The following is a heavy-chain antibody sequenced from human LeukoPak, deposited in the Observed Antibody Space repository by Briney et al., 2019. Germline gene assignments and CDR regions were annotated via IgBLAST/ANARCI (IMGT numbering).Heavy chain of an antibody. Sequence: PGGSLRLSCAVSGXTFSSYGIHWVRQAPGKGLEWVAVISYDGSNKNYADSVKGRFTISRDNSKNTLYLQMNSLRAEDTAVYYCAKEKDRYSSSWSHFDYWGQGTLVTVSS. J-gene: IGHJ4*02. V-gene: IGHV3-30*18. CDR2: ISYDGSNK. CDR1: GXTFSSYG. CDR3: AKEKDRYSSSWSHFDY. D-gene: IGHD6-13*01.